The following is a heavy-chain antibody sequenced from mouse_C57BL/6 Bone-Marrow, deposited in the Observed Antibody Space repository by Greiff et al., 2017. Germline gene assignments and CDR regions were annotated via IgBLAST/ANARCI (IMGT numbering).Heavy chain of an antibody. CDR3: TRAYYYGSSYWYFDV. Sequence: EVQVVESGEGLVKPGGSLKLSCAASGFTFSSSAMSWVRQTPEKRLEWVAYISSGGDYIYYADTVKGRFTISRDNARNTLYLQMSSLKSEDTAMYYCTRAYYYGSSYWYFDVWGTGTTVTVSS. CDR2: ISSGGDYI. D-gene: IGHD1-1*01. V-gene: IGHV5-9-1*02. J-gene: IGHJ1*03. CDR1: GFTFSSSA.